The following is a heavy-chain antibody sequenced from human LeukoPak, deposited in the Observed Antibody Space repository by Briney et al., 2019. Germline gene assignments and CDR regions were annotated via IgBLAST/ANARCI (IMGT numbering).Heavy chain of an antibody. CDR2: ISYSGGT. CDR3: ARRVIMSATGVPDTWLDP. V-gene: IGHV4-59*08. D-gene: IGHD2-8*02. J-gene: IGHJ5*02. Sequence: SETLSLTCTVSGGPISNYYWNWIRQPPGKGLEWVGHISYSGGTKYNPSLQSRVTISIDTSKNQFSLNLSSVTAADTAVYYCARRVIMSATGVPDTWLDPWGQGILVTVSS. CDR1: GGPISNYY.